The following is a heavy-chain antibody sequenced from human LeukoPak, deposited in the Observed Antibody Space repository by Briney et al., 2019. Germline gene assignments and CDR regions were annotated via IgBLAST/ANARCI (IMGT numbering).Heavy chain of an antibody. CDR1: GFTFSYYA. CDR2: MAYDGSNK. Sequence: GRSLRLSCEASGFTFSYYALHWVRQAPGKGLEGVAVMAYDGSNKHYADSVKGRFTISRDNSKNTVYLEMNSLRAEDTAVYYCAREMNYGGQGSPVGFDIWGQGTLVIVSS. CDR3: AREMNYGGQGSPVGFDI. D-gene: IGHD4-23*01. V-gene: IGHV3-30*04. J-gene: IGHJ3*02.